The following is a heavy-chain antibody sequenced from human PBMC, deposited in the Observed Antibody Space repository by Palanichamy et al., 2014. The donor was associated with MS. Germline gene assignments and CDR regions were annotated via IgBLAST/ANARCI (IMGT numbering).Heavy chain of an antibody. CDR3: ARLIAAAGRFVYAYGMDV. D-gene: IGHD6-13*01. J-gene: IGHJ6*02. CDR1: GYTFTSYY. Sequence: QVQLVQSGAEVKKPGASVKVSCKASGYTFTSYYMHWVRQAPGQGLEWMGIINPSGGSTSYAQKFQGRVTMTRDTSTSTVYMELSSLRSEDTAVYYCARLIAAAGRFVYAYGMDVWGQGTTVTVSS. CDR2: INPSGGST. V-gene: IGHV1-46*01.